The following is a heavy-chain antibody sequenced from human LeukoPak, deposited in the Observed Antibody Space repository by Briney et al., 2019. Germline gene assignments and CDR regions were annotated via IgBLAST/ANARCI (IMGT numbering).Heavy chain of an antibody. J-gene: IGHJ4*02. D-gene: IGHD2-21*02. Sequence: ASVKVSCKAFGYTFTSNYMHWVRQAPGQGPEWMGVISPSGGSTTYAQKFQGRVTLTRDMSISTAYMELSRLRSDDTAVYYCALSITKGIVVVTAIGYWGQGTLVTVSS. CDR1: GYTFTSNY. V-gene: IGHV1-46*01. CDR2: ISPSGGST. CDR3: ALSITKGIVVVTAIGY.